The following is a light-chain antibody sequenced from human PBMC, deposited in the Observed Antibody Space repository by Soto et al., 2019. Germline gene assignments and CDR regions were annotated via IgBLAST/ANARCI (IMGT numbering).Light chain of an antibody. CDR2: EVN. V-gene: IGLV2-23*02. Sequence: QSSLTQPASVSGSPGQSITISCTGTSSDVGTYILVSWYQQHPGNAPQLMIYEVNKRPSGVSDRFSGSKSGNTASLTISGLQAEDEADHYCCAYAGSHNYVFGNGTKVTVL. CDR1: SSDVGTYIL. J-gene: IGLJ1*01. CDR3: CAYAGSHNYV.